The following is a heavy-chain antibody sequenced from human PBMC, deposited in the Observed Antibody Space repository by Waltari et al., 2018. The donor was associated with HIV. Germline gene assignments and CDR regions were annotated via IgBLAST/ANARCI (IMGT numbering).Heavy chain of an antibody. Sequence: EVQLLESGGGLVQPGGSLRLSCVASGFTFNAMSWVRQAPGKGLEGVSAFDGGSTIYADSVKGRFSIARDNFKNTLYLQMTSLRAEDTAVYYCAKDLRGGGLDYWGQGTLVTVSS. CDR3: AKDLRGGGLDY. CDR2: FDGGST. D-gene: IGHD3-16*01. J-gene: IGHJ4*02. CDR1: GFTFNA. V-gene: IGHV3-23*01.